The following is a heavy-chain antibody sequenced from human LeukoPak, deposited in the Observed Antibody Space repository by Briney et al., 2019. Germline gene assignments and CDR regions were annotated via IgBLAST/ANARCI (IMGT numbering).Heavy chain of an antibody. CDR2: INPSSGGT. CDR1: GYTFTGYY. Sequence: ASVKVSCKASGYTFTGYYMHWVRQAPGQGLEWMGWINPSSGGTNYAQKFQGRVTMTRDTSISTAYMELSRLRSDDTAVYYCASAPSRDYFDYWGQGTLVTVSS. J-gene: IGHJ4*02. D-gene: IGHD3-10*01. V-gene: IGHV1-2*02. CDR3: ASAPSRDYFDY.